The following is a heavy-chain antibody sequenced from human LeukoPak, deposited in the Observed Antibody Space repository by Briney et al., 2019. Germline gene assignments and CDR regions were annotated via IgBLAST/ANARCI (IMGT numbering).Heavy chain of an antibody. V-gene: IGHV4-59*08. CDR1: GGSISSYY. CDR2: IYYGGCT. CDR3: ARRIAVAGTTFDY. D-gene: IGHD6-19*01. J-gene: IGHJ4*02. Sequence: PSETLSLTCTVSGGSISSYYWSWIRQPPGKGLEWIGYIYYGGCTNYNPSLKSRVTISVDTSKNQFSLKLSSVTAADTAVYYCARRIAVAGTTFDYWGQGTLVTVSS.